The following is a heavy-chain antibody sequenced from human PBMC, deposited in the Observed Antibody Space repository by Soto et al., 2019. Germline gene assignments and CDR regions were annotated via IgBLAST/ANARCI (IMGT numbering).Heavy chain of an antibody. CDR2: VQPGSGSA. V-gene: IGHV1-46*01. J-gene: IGHJ4*02. CDR3: AIDSEGTSSLTHY. D-gene: IGHD6-6*01. Sequence: QVQLVQSGADVKKPGASVKVSCKASGYTFSKFFIHWVRQAPGQGLEWLGFVQPGSGSANYAQKFQGRVSMTTDTSMSTVYFELSRLRSEDTAMYYCAIDSEGTSSLTHYWGQGTRVTVSS. CDR1: GYTFSKFF.